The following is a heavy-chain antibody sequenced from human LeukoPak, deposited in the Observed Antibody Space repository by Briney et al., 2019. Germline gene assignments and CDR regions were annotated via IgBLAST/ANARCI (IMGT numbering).Heavy chain of an antibody. D-gene: IGHD3-10*01. CDR3: ARVAGGIYGSGSYLDY. V-gene: IGHV1-2*04. CDR1: GSTFTGYY. J-gene: IGHJ4*02. Sequence: ASVKVSCKASGSTFTGYYMHWVRQAPGQGLEWMGWINPNSGGTSYAQKFQGWVTMTRDTSISTAYMELSRLRSDDTAVYYCARVAGGIYGSGSYLDYWGQGTLVTVSS. CDR2: INPNSGGT.